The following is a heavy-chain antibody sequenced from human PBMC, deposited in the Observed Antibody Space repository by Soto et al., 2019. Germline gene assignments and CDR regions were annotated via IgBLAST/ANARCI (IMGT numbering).Heavy chain of an antibody. J-gene: IGHJ5*01. D-gene: IGHD6-13*01. CDR2: IDYNGTT. CDR1: GGSISSSSYH. V-gene: IGHV4-39*01. Sequence: KPSETLSLTCTVSGGSISSSSYHWGWIRQPPGKGLEWIGSIDYNGTTFYNASLNSRVTISADTSKNQFSLKLSSVTAADTALYYCARRTNTAGGWFDSWGQGALVTVSS. CDR3: ARRTNTAGGWFDS.